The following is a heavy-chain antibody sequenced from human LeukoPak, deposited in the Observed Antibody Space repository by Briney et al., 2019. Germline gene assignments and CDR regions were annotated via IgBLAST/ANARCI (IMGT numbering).Heavy chain of an antibody. CDR2: IDWDDDK. J-gene: IGHJ3*02. D-gene: IGHD3-10*01. CDR3: ARITYYYGSGSQNHAFDI. CDR1: GFSLSISGMC. V-gene: IGHV2-70*11. Sequence: SGPTLVNPTQTLTLTCTFSGFSLSISGMCVSWIRQPPGKALEWLARIDWDDDKYYSTSLKTRLTISKDTSKNQVVLTMTNMDPVDTATYYCARITYYYGSGSQNHAFDIWGQGTMVTVSS.